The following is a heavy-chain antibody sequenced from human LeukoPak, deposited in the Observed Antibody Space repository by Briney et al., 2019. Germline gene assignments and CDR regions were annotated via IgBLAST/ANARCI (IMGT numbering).Heavy chain of an antibody. CDR3: ASLYLTQFDY. J-gene: IGHJ4*02. Sequence: SETLSLTCTVSGGSIASGSYYWGWIRKPPGKGLEWIGSIYYSGTTYYNPSLKSRVTISVDTSKNQFSLKLSSVTAADTAVYYCASLYLTQFDYWGQGTLVTVSS. CDR1: GGSIASGSYY. D-gene: IGHD1-14*01. V-gene: IGHV4-39*01. CDR2: IYYSGTT.